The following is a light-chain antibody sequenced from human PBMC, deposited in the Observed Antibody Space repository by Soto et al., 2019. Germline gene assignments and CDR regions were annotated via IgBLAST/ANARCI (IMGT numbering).Light chain of an antibody. J-gene: IGKJ2*01. V-gene: IGKV1-39*01. CDR3: QQSYRSPYT. Sequence: DIQMTQSPSSLSASVGGRVTITCRSSQNIPTFLNWYQQKPGKAPNLLIYASSSLQSGVPSRFSVCGSVTDFTLTISSLQPEDFAAYLCQQSYRSPYTFGQGTKLESK. CDR2: ASS. CDR1: QNIPTF.